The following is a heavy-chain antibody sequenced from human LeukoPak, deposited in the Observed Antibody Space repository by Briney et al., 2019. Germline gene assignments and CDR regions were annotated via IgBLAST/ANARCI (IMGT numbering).Heavy chain of an antibody. CDR3: ARKYSRSSSLVDY. Sequence: GESLKISCKGSGYSFTTYWIGWVRQMPGKGLEWMGIIYPGDSDTRYSPSFQGQVTISVDQSISNAYLQWSSLKASDTAMYYCARKYSRSSSLVDYWGQGTLVTVSS. V-gene: IGHV5-51*01. CDR2: IYPGDSDT. CDR1: GYSFTTYW. J-gene: IGHJ4*02. D-gene: IGHD6-6*01.